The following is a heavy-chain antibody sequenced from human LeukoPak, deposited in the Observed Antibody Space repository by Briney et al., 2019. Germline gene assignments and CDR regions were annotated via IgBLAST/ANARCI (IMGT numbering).Heavy chain of an antibody. V-gene: IGHV3-33*01. CDR1: GFTFSSYG. CDR2: IWYDGSEK. CDR3: ARESHSRWFDP. D-gene: IGHD2-21*01. Sequence: PGGSLRLSCAASGFTFSSYGMHWVRQAPGKGLEWVAVIWYDGSEKYYTDSVKGRFTISRDNSKNTLDLQMNSLRAEDTAVYYCARESHSRWFDPWGQGTLVTVSS. J-gene: IGHJ5*02.